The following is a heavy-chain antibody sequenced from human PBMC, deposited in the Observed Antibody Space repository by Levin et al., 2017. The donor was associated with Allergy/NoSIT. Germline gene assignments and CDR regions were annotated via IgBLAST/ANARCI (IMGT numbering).Heavy chain of an antibody. J-gene: IGHJ5*02. V-gene: IGHV1-8*01. CDR2: MNPNSGNT. D-gene: IGHD3-3*01. CDR3: ARGRGRDFWSGYFSQNSPNFDP. Sequence: GESLKISCKASGYTFTSYDINWVRQATGQGLEWMGWMNPNSGNTGYAQKFQGRVTMTRKTSISTAYMELSSLRSEDTAVYYCARGRGRDFWSGYFSQNSPNFDPWGQGTLVTVSS. CDR1: GYTFTSYD.